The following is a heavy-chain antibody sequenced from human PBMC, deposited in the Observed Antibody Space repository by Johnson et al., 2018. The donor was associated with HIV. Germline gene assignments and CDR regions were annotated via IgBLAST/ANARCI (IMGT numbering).Heavy chain of an antibody. J-gene: IGHJ3*02. CDR1: GFTFDDYG. D-gene: IGHD6-13*01. CDR2: ISGTGAST. Sequence: VQLVESGGGVVRPGGSLRLSCAASGFTFDDYGMSWVRQAPGKGLEWVSGISGTGASTYYADSVKGRFTISRDKSENTGYLQMNSLRAEDTAVYYCARGIGSSWPLDAFDIWGQGTMVTVSS. V-gene: IGHV3-20*04. CDR3: ARGIGSSWPLDAFDI.